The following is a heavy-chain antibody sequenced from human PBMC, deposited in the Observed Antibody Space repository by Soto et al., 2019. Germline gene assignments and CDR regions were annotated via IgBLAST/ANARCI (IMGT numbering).Heavy chain of an antibody. J-gene: IGHJ6*02. V-gene: IGHV3-21*01. CDR3: ERDHSIAARRAGMDV. Sequence: EVQLLESGGGLVKPGGSLRLSCAASGFTFSSYSMNWVRQAPGKGLEWVSSISSSSSYIYYADSVKGRFTISRDNAKNSLYLQMNSLRAEDTAVYYCERDHSIAARRAGMDVWGQGTTVTVSS. D-gene: IGHD6-6*01. CDR1: GFTFSSYS. CDR2: ISSSSSYI.